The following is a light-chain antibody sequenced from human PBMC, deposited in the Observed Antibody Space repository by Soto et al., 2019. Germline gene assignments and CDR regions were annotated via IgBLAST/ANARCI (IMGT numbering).Light chain of an antibody. Sequence: IRMTQSPAPLPVSPEERAPLSCRASQSVSNNLSWYQQKPGQAPRLLIYAVSSRPAGIPARFSGSGSGTEFTLTINSLQSEDFAVYYCQQYNNWPPTWTFGQGTKVDIK. CDR2: AVS. J-gene: IGKJ1*01. CDR3: QQYNNWPPTWT. CDR1: QSVSNN. V-gene: IGKV3-15*01.